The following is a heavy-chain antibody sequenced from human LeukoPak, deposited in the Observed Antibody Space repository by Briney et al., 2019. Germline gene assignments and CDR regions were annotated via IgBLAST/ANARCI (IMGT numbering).Heavy chain of an antibody. D-gene: IGHD3-22*01. V-gene: IGHV1-69*05. CDR3: GREPYYYDSSGYHQLYYCDH. CDR1: GGTFSSYA. Sequence: ASVKVSCKASGGTFSSYAISWVRQAPGQGLEWMGRIIPIFGTAKYAQKFQGRVTITTDESTSTAYMELSSLRSEDTAVYYCGREPYYYDSSGYHQLYYCDHGPQGPLLTV. J-gene: IGHJ4*02. CDR2: IIPIFGTA.